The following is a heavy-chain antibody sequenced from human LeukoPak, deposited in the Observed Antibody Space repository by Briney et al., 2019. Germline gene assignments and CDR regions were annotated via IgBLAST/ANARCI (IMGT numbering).Heavy chain of an antibody. CDR2: IFSGGST. CDR1: GFIFSSNY. CDR3: ARVGPTRSDFDY. D-gene: IGHD1-26*01. V-gene: IGHV3-53*01. J-gene: IGHJ4*02. Sequence: GGSLSLSWAASGFIFSSNYMTWVRQAPGKGLEWVSVIFSGGSTYYADSVKGRVTISRDNSKNTLYLQMNNLRGEDTAVYYCARVGPTRSDFDYWGQGTLVTVSS.